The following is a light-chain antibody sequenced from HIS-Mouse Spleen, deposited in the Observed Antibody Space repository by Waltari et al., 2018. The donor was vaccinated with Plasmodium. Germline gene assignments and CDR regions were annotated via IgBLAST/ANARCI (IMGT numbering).Light chain of an antibody. CDR1: SCHIGRNH. J-gene: IGLJ3*02. CDR3: AAWDDSLNGPV. V-gene: IGLV1-44*01. Sequence: QSVLPQPPPASGTPGQRVTISCSGISCHIGRNHVHCYHQLPGTAPKLLSYSNNQRPSGVPDRFSGSKSGTSASLAISGLQSEDEADYYCAAWDDSLNGPVFGGGTKLTVL. CDR2: SNN.